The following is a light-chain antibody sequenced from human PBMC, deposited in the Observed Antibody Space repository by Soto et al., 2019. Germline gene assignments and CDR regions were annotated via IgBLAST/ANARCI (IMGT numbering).Light chain of an antibody. CDR1: RSDVGGYPY. Sequence: QSALTQPRSVSGSPGQSVSISCTGTRSDVGGYPYVSWYQHQPGKAPELIIHDVNKRPSGVPDRFSGSKSGNTASLTISGLQAEDEDEYYCGSYGGSYNLVFGGGTKLTVL. CDR3: GSYGGSYNLV. J-gene: IGLJ3*02. V-gene: IGLV2-11*01. CDR2: DVN.